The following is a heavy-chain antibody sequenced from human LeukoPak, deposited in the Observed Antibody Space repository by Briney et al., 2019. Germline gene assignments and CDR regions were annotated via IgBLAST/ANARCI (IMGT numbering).Heavy chain of an antibody. J-gene: IGHJ6*03. CDR2: IYYSGST. D-gene: IGHD5-12*01. CDR1: GGSISSYY. CDR3: ARVDSGYDFGGHYYYYYMDV. V-gene: IGHV4-59*01. Sequence: PSETLSLTCTVSGGSISSYYWSWIRQPPGKGLEWIGYIYYSGSTNYNPSLKSRVTISVDTSKNQFSLKLSSVTAADTAVYYCARVDSGYDFGGHYYYYYMDVWGKGTTVTISS.